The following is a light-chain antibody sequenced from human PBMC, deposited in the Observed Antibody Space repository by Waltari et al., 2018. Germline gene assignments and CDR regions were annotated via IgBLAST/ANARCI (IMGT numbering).Light chain of an antibody. CDR3: QSYDIDDHWV. Sequence: NFMLTHPHSVSESPGKTVTISCTRSSGPIASNNVQWSQQRPGSAPTTVIYEDNQRPSGVPDRFSGSIDSYSNSASLTISGLQTGDEADYYCQSYDIDDHWVFGGGTKLTVL. CDR2: EDN. J-gene: IGLJ3*02. V-gene: IGLV6-57*03. CDR1: SGPIASNN.